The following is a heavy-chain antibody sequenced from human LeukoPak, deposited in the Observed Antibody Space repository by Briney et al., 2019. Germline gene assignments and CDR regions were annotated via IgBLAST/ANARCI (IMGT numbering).Heavy chain of an antibody. CDR2: IKKDGSQK. CDR1: GFTFSDKW. V-gene: IGHV3-7*01. J-gene: IGHJ4*02. D-gene: IGHD6-6*01. CDR3: AKDYSASQLVPLYYFNC. Sequence: GGSLRLSCVASGFTFSDKWMSWVRQAPGKGPEWVASIKKDGSQKYYVDSVKGRFTISRDNSKNTLYLQMNSLRAEDTAVYFCAKDYSASQLVPLYYFNCWGQGSLVTVSS.